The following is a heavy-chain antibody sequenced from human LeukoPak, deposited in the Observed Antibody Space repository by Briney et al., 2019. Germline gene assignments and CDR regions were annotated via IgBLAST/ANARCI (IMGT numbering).Heavy chain of an antibody. V-gene: IGHV4-34*01. D-gene: IGHD2-2*01. CDR1: GGSFSGYY. CDR2: IYHSGST. J-gene: IGHJ4*02. Sequence: SETLCLTCAVYGGSFSGYYWSWIRQPPGKGLEWMGEIYHSGSTNYNPAPKRRVTISVDTSKNQFSLKLSSVTAADTAVYYCAREGNPKGLVPAAIDFRLDYWGQGTLVTVSS. CDR3: AREGNPKGLVPAAIDFRLDY.